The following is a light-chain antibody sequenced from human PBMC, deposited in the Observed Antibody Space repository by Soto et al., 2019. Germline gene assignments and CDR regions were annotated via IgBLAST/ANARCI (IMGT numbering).Light chain of an antibody. V-gene: IGLV2-14*01. J-gene: IGLJ2*01. Sequence: QSVLTQPASVSRSPGQSITISCTGTSSDIGRYKFVSWFQQHPGKAPKLMIFEGTNRPSGVSNRFSGSKSGNTASLTISGLQAEDEAIYFCSSSTNTNTLVIFGGGTKLTVL. CDR3: SSSTNTNTLVI. CDR1: SSDIGRYKF. CDR2: EGT.